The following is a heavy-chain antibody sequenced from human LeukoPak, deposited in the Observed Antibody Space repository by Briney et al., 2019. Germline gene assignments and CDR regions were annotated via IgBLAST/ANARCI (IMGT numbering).Heavy chain of an antibody. D-gene: IGHD3-22*01. CDR3: AKGPYYYDSSGYSADY. J-gene: IGHJ4*02. CDR2: IGSSGSTI. V-gene: IGHV3-48*01. Sequence: VSYIGSSGSTIYYADSVKGRFTISRDNSKNTLYLQMNSLRAEDTAVYYCAKGPYYYDSSGYSADYWGQGTLVTVSS.